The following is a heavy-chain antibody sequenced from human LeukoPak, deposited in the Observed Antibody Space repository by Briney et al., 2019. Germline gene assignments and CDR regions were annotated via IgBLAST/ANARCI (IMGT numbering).Heavy chain of an antibody. CDR2: ISSSSSTI. J-gene: IGHJ4*02. CDR1: GFTFSSYS. Sequence: PGGSLRLSFAASGFTFSSYSMNWVRQAPGKGLEWVSYISSSSSTIYYADSVKGRFTISRDNAKNSLYLQMNSLRAEDTAVYYCAREPPRMKRWVFDYWGQGTLVTVSS. V-gene: IGHV3-48*01. CDR3: AREPPRMKRWVFDY. D-gene: IGHD4-23*01.